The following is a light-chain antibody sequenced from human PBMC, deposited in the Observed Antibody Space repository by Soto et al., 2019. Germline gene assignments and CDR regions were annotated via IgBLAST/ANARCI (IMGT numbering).Light chain of an antibody. CDR1: QSINTW. CDR2: KAS. CDR3: QQYNNYPWT. Sequence: DIQMTQSPSALSASVGDRVSITCRASQSINTWLAWYQQKPGKAPKLLIYKASILESGVPSRFSGSGSGTDFTLTISSLQPDDLATYFCQQYNNYPWTFGLGTKVEIK. V-gene: IGKV1-5*03. J-gene: IGKJ1*01.